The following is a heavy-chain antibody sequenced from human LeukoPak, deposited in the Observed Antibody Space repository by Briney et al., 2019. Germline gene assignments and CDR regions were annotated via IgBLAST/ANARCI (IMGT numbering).Heavy chain of an antibody. Sequence: SETLSLTCAVYGGSLSGYYWSLIRQPPGKGLEWIGYIYYSGSTNYNPSLKSRVTISVDTSKNQFSLKLSSVTAADTAVYYCARQKGYCSSTSCYPNYGMDVWGQGTTVTVSS. J-gene: IGHJ6*02. CDR2: IYYSGST. CDR3: ARQKGYCSSTSCYPNYGMDV. CDR1: GGSLSGYY. D-gene: IGHD2-2*01. V-gene: IGHV4-59*01.